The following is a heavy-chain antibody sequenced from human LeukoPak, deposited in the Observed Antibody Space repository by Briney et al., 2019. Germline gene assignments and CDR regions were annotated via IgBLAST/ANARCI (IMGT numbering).Heavy chain of an antibody. CDR1: GFTFGSYA. D-gene: IGHD1-26*01. Sequence: GGSLRLSCAASGFTFGSYAMSWVRQAPGKGLEWVSAISGSGGSTYYADSVKGRFTISRDNSKNTLYLQMNSLRAEGTAVYYCANPRGSFDYWGQGTLVTVSS. CDR3: ANPRGSFDY. J-gene: IGHJ4*02. V-gene: IGHV3-23*01. CDR2: ISGSGGST.